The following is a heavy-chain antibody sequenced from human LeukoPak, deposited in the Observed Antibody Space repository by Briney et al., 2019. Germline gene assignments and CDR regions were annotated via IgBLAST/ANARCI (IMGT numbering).Heavy chain of an antibody. CDR1: GFTFSNYG. D-gene: IGHD2-15*01. Sequence: GGSLRLSCAGSGFTFSNYGMNWVRQAPGKGLEWVAVIWYDGSNKYYADSVKSRFTISRGNSKNTVYLQMNSLRAEDTAVYYCARLGSKWSFDYWGQGTLVTVSS. V-gene: IGHV3-33*01. CDR3: ARLGSKWSFDY. J-gene: IGHJ4*02. CDR2: IWYDGSNK.